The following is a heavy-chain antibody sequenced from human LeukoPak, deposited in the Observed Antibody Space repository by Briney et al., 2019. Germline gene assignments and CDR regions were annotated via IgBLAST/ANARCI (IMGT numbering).Heavy chain of an antibody. J-gene: IGHJ5*02. Sequence: ASVKVSCKASVYTFTIYDINWVRQATGQGLEWMGWMNPNSCNTGYAQKFQGRVTMTRNTSISTAYMELSSLRSEDTAVYYCARASFYDFWSGYYRTEFDPWGQGTLVTVSS. CDR2: MNPNSCNT. V-gene: IGHV1-8*01. CDR3: ARASFYDFWSGYYRTEFDP. CDR1: VYTFTIYD. D-gene: IGHD3-3*01.